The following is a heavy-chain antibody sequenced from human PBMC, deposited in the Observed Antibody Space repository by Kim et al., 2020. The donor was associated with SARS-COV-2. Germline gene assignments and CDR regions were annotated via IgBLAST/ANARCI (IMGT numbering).Heavy chain of an antibody. CDR1: GGTFSSYA. Sequence: SVKVSCKASGGTFSSYAISWVRQAPGQGLEWMGGIIPIFGTANYAQKFQGRVTITADESTSTAYMELSSLRSEDTAVYYCARLLCSGGSCYSDDPVPHYYYYGMDVWGQGTTVTVSS. V-gene: IGHV1-69*13. CDR3: ARLLCSGGSCYSDDPVPHYYYYGMDV. J-gene: IGHJ6*02. CDR2: IIPIFGTA. D-gene: IGHD2-15*01.